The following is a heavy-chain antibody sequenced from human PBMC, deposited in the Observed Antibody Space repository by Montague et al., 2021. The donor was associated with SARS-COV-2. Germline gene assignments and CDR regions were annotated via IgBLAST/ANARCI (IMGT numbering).Heavy chain of an antibody. Sequence: SLRLSFAASGFSFAGYALSWVRQAPGQGLEWVSGISGGGASTYYGDSVQGRFTISRDNSKNTVYLQMNSLRAEDTAVYYCAKHSAFHPSYCDMHVWGQGTTVTVSS. D-gene: IGHD3-16*01. CDR3: AKHSAFHPSYCDMHV. V-gene: IGHV3-23*01. CDR2: ISGGGAST. J-gene: IGHJ6*02. CDR1: GFSFAGYA.